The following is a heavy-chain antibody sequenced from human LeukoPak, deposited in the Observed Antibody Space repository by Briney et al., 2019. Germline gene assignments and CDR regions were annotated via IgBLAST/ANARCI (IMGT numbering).Heavy chain of an antibody. CDR3: ARRPSGYDADY. V-gene: IGHV1-18*01. J-gene: IGHJ4*02. Sequence: GASVTVSCQASGYTFTSYRISWLRQAAGQGLERMGRITDYNGNTNYAHKLQGRVTMTTDTSTSTAYMELRSLRSDDTAVYYCARRPSGYDADYWGQGTLVTVSS. D-gene: IGHD5-12*01. CDR2: ITDYNGNT. CDR1: GYTFTSYR.